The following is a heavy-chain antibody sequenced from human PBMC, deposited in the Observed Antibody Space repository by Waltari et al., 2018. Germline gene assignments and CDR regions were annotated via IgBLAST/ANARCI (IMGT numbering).Heavy chain of an antibody. CDR2: LDPEEGET. V-gene: IGHV1-24*01. CDR1: GYTLTELS. CDR3: ATDVSGPKQQLVYYFDY. J-gene: IGHJ4*02. Sequence: QVQLVQSGAEVKKPGASVKVSCKVSGYTLTELSMHWVRQAPGKGLEWMGGLDPEEGETIYAQKFQGRVNMTEDTSTDTAYMELSSLRSEDTAVYDCATDVSGPKQQLVYYFDYWGQGTLVTVSS. D-gene: IGHD6-13*01.